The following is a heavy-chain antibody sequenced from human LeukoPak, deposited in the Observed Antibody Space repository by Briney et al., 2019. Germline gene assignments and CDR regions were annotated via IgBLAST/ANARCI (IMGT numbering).Heavy chain of an antibody. D-gene: IGHD6-13*01. CDR1: GGTFSSYA. V-gene: IGHV1-46*01. CDR3: AREKAAAYRY. Sequence: ASVKVSCKASGGTFSSYAISWVRQAPGQGLEWMGIINPSGGSTSYAQKFQGRVTMTRDTSTSTVYMELSSLRSEDTAVYYCAREKAAAYRYWGQGTLVTVSS. CDR2: INPSGGST. J-gene: IGHJ4*02.